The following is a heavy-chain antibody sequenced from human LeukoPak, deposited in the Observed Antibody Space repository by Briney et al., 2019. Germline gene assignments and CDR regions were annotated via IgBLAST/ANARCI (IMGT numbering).Heavy chain of an antibody. Sequence: PSETLSLTCTVSGGSISSYYWSWIRQPPGKGLEWIGYIYYSGSTNYNPSLKSRVTISVDTSKNQFSLKLSSVTAADTAVYYCARESSGWYTPGDAYNWFDPWGQGTLVTVSS. J-gene: IGHJ5*02. CDR1: GGSISSYY. CDR2: IYYSGST. V-gene: IGHV4-59*01. D-gene: IGHD6-19*01. CDR3: ARESSGWYTPGDAYNWFDP.